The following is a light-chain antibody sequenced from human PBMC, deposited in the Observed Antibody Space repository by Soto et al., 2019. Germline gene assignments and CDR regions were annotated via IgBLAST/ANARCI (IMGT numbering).Light chain of an antibody. CDR1: QSVSSSY. CDR3: QQRSNWPQ. J-gene: IGKJ1*01. CDR2: DAS. Sequence: TVLTQCQGTLSLYPEDSATVSCRASQSVSSSYLAWYQQKPGQAPRLLIYDASNRATGIPARFSGSGSVTDFTLTISSLEPEDFAVYYCQQRSNWPQFGQGTKVDIK. V-gene: IGKV3-11*01.